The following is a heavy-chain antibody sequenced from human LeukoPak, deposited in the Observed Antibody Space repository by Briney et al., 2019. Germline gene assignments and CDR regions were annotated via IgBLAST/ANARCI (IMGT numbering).Heavy chain of an antibody. Sequence: AASVKVSCKASGYIFTDYAIQWVRQAPGQGLEWTGWINAGNGKTKYSQKFQGRVTITRDTSASTAYMELSGLRSDDTAVYYCARARWTSTVTTYYLDFWGQGTLVTVSS. CDR2: INAGNGKT. J-gene: IGHJ4*02. D-gene: IGHD4-17*01. CDR3: ARARWTSTVTTYYLDF. CDR1: GYIFTDYA. V-gene: IGHV1-3*01.